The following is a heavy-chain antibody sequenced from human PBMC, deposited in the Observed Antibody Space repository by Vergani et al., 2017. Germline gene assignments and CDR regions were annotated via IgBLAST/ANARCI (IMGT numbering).Heavy chain of an antibody. CDR1: GGSISSHY. CDR3: ARGALNWFDP. CDR2: INHSGST. J-gene: IGHJ5*02. Sequence: QVQLQESGPGLVKPSETLSLTCTVSGGSISSHYWSWTRQPPGKGLEWIGEINHSGSTNYNPSLKSRVTISVDTSKNQFSLKLSSVTAADTAVYYCARGALNWFDPWGQGTLVTVSS. D-gene: IGHD3-16*02. V-gene: IGHV4-34*01.